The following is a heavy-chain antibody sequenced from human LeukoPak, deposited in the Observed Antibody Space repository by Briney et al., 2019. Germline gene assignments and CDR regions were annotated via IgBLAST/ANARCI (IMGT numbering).Heavy chain of an antibody. D-gene: IGHD3-10*01. Sequence: GGSLRLSCPASGFTLSSYAMTWVRQAPGKGLEWVSTISGNGGSTYYADSVKGRFTISRDNSKNTLYMQMNSLRAEDTAVYYCARTYGSGSYWGYWGQGTLVTVSS. CDR1: GFTLSSYA. J-gene: IGHJ4*02. CDR3: ARTYGSGSYWGY. CDR2: ISGNGGST. V-gene: IGHV3-23*01.